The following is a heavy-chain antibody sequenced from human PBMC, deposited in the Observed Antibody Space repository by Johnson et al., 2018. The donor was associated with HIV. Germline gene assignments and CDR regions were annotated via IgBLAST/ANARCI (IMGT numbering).Heavy chain of an antibody. CDR3: ALTEYGDYPQRVPDAFDI. Sequence: QVQLVESGGGVVQPGGSLRLSCAASGFTFSSYGMHWVRQAPGKGLEWVAFIRYDGSNKYYADSVKGRFTISRDNSKNTLYLQMNSLRAEDTAVYYCALTEYGDYPQRVPDAFDIWGQGTMVTVSS. D-gene: IGHD4-17*01. CDR1: GFTFSSYG. V-gene: IGHV3-30*02. J-gene: IGHJ3*02. CDR2: IRYDGSNK.